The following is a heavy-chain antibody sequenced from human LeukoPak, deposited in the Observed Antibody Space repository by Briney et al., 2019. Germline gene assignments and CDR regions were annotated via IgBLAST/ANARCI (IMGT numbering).Heavy chain of an antibody. Sequence: HPGGSLRLSCAASGLTFSSYAMSWVRQAPGKGLEWVSTISGSGDSTYYADSVKGRFTISRDNSKKTLYLQMNSLRAEDTAVYYCAKDRAVRGLMGAFDYWGQGTLVTVSS. V-gene: IGHV3-23*01. CDR3: AKDRAVRGLMGAFDY. D-gene: IGHD3-10*01. CDR2: ISGSGDST. CDR1: GLTFSSYA. J-gene: IGHJ4*02.